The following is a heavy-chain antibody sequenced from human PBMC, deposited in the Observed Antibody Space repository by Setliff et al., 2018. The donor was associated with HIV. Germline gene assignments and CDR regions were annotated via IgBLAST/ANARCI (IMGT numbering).Heavy chain of an antibody. V-gene: IGHV3-23*01. Sequence: PGGSLRLSCAASGFTFSNYAMNWVRQPPGKGLEWVSLIRRSGGSTYYADSVKGRFTISRDNSKNTLSPQMNSLRAEDTAVYYCARVFLEWLLYRPDYVMDVWGQGTTVTVSS. CDR2: IRRSGGST. CDR1: GFTFSNYA. CDR3: ARVFLEWLLYRPDYVMDV. D-gene: IGHD3-3*01. J-gene: IGHJ6*02.